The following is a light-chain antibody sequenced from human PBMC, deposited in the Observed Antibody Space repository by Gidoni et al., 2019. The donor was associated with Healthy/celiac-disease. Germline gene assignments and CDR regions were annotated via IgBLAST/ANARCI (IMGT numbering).Light chain of an antibody. V-gene: IGKV1-5*03. Sequence: DIKMTQSPSTLSASVGDRFTITCRASQSISSWLAWYQQKQGKAPKLLIYKASSLESGVPSMFSGSGSGTEFTLTISSLQPDDFATYYCQQYNSYSRTFGQGTKVEIK. CDR1: QSISSW. CDR2: KAS. J-gene: IGKJ1*01. CDR3: QQYNSYSRT.